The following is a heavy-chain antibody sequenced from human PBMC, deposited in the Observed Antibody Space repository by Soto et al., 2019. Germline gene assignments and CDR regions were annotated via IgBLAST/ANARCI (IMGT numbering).Heavy chain of an antibody. V-gene: IGHV3-23*01. CDR1: GFTFSSYA. CDR3: AYSSTPFDY. CDR2: ISGSGGST. D-gene: IGHD6-13*01. J-gene: IGHJ4*02. Sequence: WGSLRLSCAASGFTFSSYAMRWVRQAPGKGLEWVSAISGSGGSTHYADSVKGRFTISRDNSKNTLYLQMNSLRAEDTAVYYCAYSSTPFDYWGQGTLVTVSS.